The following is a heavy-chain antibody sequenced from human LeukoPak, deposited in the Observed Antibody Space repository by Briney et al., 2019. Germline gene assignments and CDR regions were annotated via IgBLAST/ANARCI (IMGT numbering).Heavy chain of an antibody. Sequence: SQTLSLTCAISGDSVSSNSSWNWIRQSPSRGLEWLGRTYYRSKWYNDYVLSVKSRIKINPDTPKNQFSLQLNSVTPEDTAVYYCARGGQGDGYSADEAFDVWDQGTMVTVS. CDR3: ARGGQGDGYSADEAFDV. CDR1: GDSVSSNSS. D-gene: IGHD5-18*01. J-gene: IGHJ3*01. CDR2: TYYRSKWYN. V-gene: IGHV6-1*01.